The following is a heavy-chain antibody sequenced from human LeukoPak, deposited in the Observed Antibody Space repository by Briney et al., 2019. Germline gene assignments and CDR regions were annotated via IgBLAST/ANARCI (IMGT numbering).Heavy chain of an antibody. CDR1: GFTFSSYA. D-gene: IGHD5-24*01. CDR2: ISYDGSNK. J-gene: IGHJ4*02. V-gene: IGHV3-30-3*01. CDR3: ARLIGDGYKKPLDY. Sequence: GRSLRLSCAASGFTFSSYAMHWVRQAPGKGLEWVAVISYDGSNKYYADSVKGRFTISRDNSKNTLYLQMNSLRAEDTAVYYCARLIGDGYKKPLDYWGQGTLVTVSS.